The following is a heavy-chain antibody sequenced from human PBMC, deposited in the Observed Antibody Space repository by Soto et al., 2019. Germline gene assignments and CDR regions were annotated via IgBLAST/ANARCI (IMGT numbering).Heavy chain of an antibody. CDR2: ISYDGSNK. J-gene: IGHJ6*02. CDR3: AMGPMGSSGSSYYHYGLDI. V-gene: IGHV3-30-3*01. D-gene: IGHD6-13*01. Sequence: QVQLVESGGGVVQPGRSLSLSCAASGFTFSSYDMHWVRQAPGKGLVWVAVISYDGSNKYYADSVKGRFTISRDNSKNTLYLQMNSLRPEYTAGYYCAMGPMGSSGSSYYHYGLDICSQGTTVTVAS. CDR1: GFTFSSYD.